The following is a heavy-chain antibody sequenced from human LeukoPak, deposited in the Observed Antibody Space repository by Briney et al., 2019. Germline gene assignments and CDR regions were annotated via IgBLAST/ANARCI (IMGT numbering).Heavy chain of an antibody. CDR2: ISSSSSSI. CDR3: ARAINSSGDFDY. Sequence: GGSLRLSCVASRFTFSIYTMNWVRQAPGKGLEWVSYISSSSSSIYCADSVKGRFTISRDNAKNSLYLQMNSLRAEDTAVYYCARAINSSGDFDYWGQGTLVTVSS. D-gene: IGHD6-6*01. J-gene: IGHJ4*02. CDR1: RFTFSIYT. V-gene: IGHV3-48*01.